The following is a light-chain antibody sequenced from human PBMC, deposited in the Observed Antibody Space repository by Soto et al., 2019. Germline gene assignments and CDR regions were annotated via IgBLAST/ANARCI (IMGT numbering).Light chain of an antibody. CDR1: QTVRTY. CDR3: QQYGIAPYT. J-gene: IGKJ2*01. CDR2: GAS. Sequence: EIVLTQSPGTLSLSAGERATLSCRASQTVRTYLGWYQQKPGQTPRLLVYGASNRAAGVPDRFSGSGSGTDFTLTIIRLEIEDFAVYFCQQYGIAPYTFGQGTKLE. V-gene: IGKV3-20*01.